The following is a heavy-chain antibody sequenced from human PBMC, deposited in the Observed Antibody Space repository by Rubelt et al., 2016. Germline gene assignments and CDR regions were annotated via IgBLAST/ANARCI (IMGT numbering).Heavy chain of an antibody. Sequence: QVQLQESGPGLVKPSETLSLTCTVSGYSISSGYYWGWIRQPPGKGLEWIGSIYHSGRTYYNPSLKSRVTISVDTSKNQFALKLSSVTAADTAVYYCARDHSSGWYLEGFFDYWGQGTLVTVSS. CDR3: ARDHSSGWYLEGFFDY. V-gene: IGHV4-38-2*02. D-gene: IGHD6-19*01. CDR1: GYSISSGYY. CDR2: IYHSGRT. J-gene: IGHJ4*02.